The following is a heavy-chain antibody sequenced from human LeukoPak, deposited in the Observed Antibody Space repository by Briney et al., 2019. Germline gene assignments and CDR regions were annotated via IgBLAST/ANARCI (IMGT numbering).Heavy chain of an antibody. CDR2: IKQDGSEK. D-gene: IGHD2-2*01. V-gene: IGHV3-7*04. CDR3: ARDTRWGGEDFGF. CDR1: GFTHRSYW. J-gene: IGHJ4*02. Sequence: PGGSLRLSCAASGFTHRSYWMTWVRPAPAKGLEGVANIKQDGSEKYYVDSVKGRFTISRDNAKNSVYLQMNSLRAEDTAVYYCARDTRWGGEDFGFWGQGTLVTVSS.